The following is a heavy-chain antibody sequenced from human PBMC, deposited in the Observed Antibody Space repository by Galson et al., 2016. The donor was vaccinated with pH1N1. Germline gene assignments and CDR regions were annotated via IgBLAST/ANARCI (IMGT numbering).Heavy chain of an antibody. J-gene: IGHJ6*02. CDR2: TYYNGDT. Sequence: ETLSLTCTVSGGSLNTYYWTWIRQSPGKGLEWIGYTYYNGDTRYNPSLSSRVTISVDTSKNQFALKLLSVTAADTAVCYCAKGGWSMDVWGQGTTVTVSS. D-gene: IGHD6-19*01. CDR3: AKGGWSMDV. CDR1: GGSLNTYY. V-gene: IGHV4-59*01.